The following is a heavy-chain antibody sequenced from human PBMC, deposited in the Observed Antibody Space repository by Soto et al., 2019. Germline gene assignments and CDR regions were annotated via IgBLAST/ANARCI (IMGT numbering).Heavy chain of an antibody. CDR2: ISHSGNT. D-gene: IGHD3-10*01. J-gene: IGHJ5*02. V-gene: IGHV4-34*02. Sequence: QVQLQQWGAGLLKPSETLSLTCGVYGGSFSGIWCWIRQPPGKGLEGIGEISHSGNTNYNPSLTSRVTIAIDTSKNQFSLRLSSVTAADTAMYFCARGGEADRRVLSWFDPWGQGTLVTVSS. CDR1: GGSFSGI. CDR3: ARGGEADRRVLSWFDP.